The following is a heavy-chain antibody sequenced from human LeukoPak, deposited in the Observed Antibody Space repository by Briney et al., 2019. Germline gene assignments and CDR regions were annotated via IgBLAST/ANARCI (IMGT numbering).Heavy chain of an antibody. CDR2: INHSGST. J-gene: IGHJ6*03. D-gene: IGHD2-2*01. CDR3: ARGLVVPAAIYYYYYMDV. CDR1: GGSFSGYY. V-gene: IGHV4-34*01. Sequence: KPSETLSLTCAVYGGSFSGYYWSWIRQPPAKGLEWIGEINHSGSTNYNPSLKSRVTISVDTSKNQFSLKLSSVTAADTAVYYCARGLVVPAAIYYYYYMDVWGKGTTVTVSS.